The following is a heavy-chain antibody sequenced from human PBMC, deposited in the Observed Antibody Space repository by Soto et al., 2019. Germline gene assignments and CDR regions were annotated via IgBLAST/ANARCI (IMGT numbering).Heavy chain of an antibody. CDR1: GGSIGSYY. V-gene: IGHV4-59*08. D-gene: IGHD3-3*01. J-gene: IGHJ4*02. CDR2: IYYSGST. Sequence: QVQLQESGPGLVKPSETLSLTCSVSGGSIGSYYWSWIRQPPGKGLEWIGYIYYSGSTNYNPSLKSRVTISVDTSKHQFSPKLSSVTAADTAVYYCARGGWRQIDYWGQGTLVTVSS. CDR3: ARGGWRQIDY.